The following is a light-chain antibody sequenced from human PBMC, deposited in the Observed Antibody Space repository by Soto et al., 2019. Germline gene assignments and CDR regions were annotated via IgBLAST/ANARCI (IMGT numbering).Light chain of an antibody. CDR1: QSISTY. V-gene: IGKV1-39*01. J-gene: IGKJ1*01. CDR3: QQSYSTPWT. CDR2: AAS. Sequence: IQMTQSPSSLSASVGDRVTITCRASQSISTYLNWYQQRPGKAPEVLIYAASRLQGGVPSRFSGSGSGTDFNLTINSLQPEDSASYYCQQSYSTPWTFGQGAKVEIK.